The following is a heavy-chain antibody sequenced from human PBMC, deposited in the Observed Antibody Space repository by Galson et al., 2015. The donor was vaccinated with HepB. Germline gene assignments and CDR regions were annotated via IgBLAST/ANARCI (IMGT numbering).Heavy chain of an antibody. CDR3: VGAGWRGRPFDP. V-gene: IGHV3-74*01. Sequence: SLRLSCAASGFTFNNFWMHWVRQAPGKGLVWVSRVNSDGSSKIYADSVKGRFTISRDNAKNTLYLQMNSLRAEDTAVYYCVGAGWRGRPFDPWGQGTLVTVSS. J-gene: IGHJ5*02. CDR1: GFTFNNFW. D-gene: IGHD2-15*01. CDR2: VNSDGSSK.